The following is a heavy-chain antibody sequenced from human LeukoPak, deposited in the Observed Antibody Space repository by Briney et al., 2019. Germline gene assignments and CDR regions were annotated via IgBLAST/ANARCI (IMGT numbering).Heavy chain of an antibody. CDR1: GFTFSSYE. Sequence: PGGSLRLSCAAPGFTFSSYEMSWVRQAPGKGLEWVSYISSSGTTIYYADSVKGRFTISRDNAKNSLYLQMNSLRAEDTAVYYCAGGYSGSYGDLDYWGQGTLVTVSS. CDR2: ISSSGTTI. D-gene: IGHD1-26*01. V-gene: IGHV3-48*03. J-gene: IGHJ4*02. CDR3: AGGYSGSYGDLDY.